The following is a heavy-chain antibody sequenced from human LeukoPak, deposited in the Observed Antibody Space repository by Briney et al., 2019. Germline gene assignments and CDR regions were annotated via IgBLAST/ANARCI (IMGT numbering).Heavy chain of an antibody. CDR1: GFTFSSYW. J-gene: IGHJ4*02. Sequence: GGSLRLFCAASGFTFSSYWMSWVRQTPGKGLEWVANINKDGGEKYYVDSVKGRFTISRDNAKNSLYLQMNSLRADDTAVYYCVKDSPPRYSGSPPAYWGQGTLVTVSS. CDR3: VKDSPPRYSGSPPAY. D-gene: IGHD1-26*01. V-gene: IGHV3-7*03. CDR2: INKDGGEK.